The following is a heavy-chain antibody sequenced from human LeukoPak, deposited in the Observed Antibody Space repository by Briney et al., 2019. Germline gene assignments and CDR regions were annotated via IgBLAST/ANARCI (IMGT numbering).Heavy chain of an antibody. CDR2: ISGNGGDT. D-gene: IGHD3-3*01. Sequence: GGSLRLSCAASGFTFSSYGMSWVRQAPGKGLEWVSAISGNGGDTFYADSVKGRFTISRDNAKNSLYLQMNSLRAEDTAVYYCARDRSAAVFGVVRRNKVGTLDVWGKGTTVIVSS. CDR1: GFTFSSYG. V-gene: IGHV3-23*01. J-gene: IGHJ6*04. CDR3: ARDRSAAVFGVVRRNKVGTLDV.